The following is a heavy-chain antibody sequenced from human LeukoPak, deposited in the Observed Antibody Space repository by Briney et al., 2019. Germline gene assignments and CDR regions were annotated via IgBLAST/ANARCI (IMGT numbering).Heavy chain of an antibody. CDR1: GYTFTGYY. D-gene: IGHD3-10*01. V-gene: IGHV1-2*04. CDR2: INPNSGGT. CDR3: AMIYGSGHDAFDI. Sequence: ASVKVSCKASGYTFTGYYMHWVRQAPGQGLEWMGWINPNSGGTNYAQKFQGWVTMTRDTSISTAYMELSRLRSDDTAVYYCAMIYGSGHDAFDIWGQGTMVTVSS. J-gene: IGHJ3*02.